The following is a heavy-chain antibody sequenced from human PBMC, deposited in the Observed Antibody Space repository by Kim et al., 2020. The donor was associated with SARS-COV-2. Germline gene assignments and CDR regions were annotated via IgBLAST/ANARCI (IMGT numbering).Heavy chain of an antibody. Sequence: GGSLRLSCTASGFTFSDYAMSWVRQVPGKGLEWVSVVSGSGGNTYYADSVKGRFTVSRDNSKNTLFLQMSSLRPEDTAVYYCAKDGPGRKTVNRYYYYSAMDVWGRGTTVSVS. CDR2: VSGSGGNT. V-gene: IGHV3-23*01. CDR1: GFTFSDYA. J-gene: IGHJ6*02. CDR3: AKDGPGRKTVNRYYYYSAMDV. D-gene: IGHD3-10*01.